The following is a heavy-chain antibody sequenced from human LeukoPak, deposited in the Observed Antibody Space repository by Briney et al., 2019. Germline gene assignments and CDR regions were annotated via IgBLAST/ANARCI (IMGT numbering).Heavy chain of an antibody. CDR1: GYTSTSYY. J-gene: IGHJ4*02. D-gene: IGHD3-3*01. CDR3: ARGWLKYDFWSGSDY. V-gene: IGHV1-46*01. Sequence: ATVKVSCKASGYTSTSYYMHWVRQAPGQGLEWMGIINPSGGSTSYAQKFQGRVTMTRDTSTSTVYMELSSLRSEDTAVYYCARGWLKYDFWSGSDYWGQGTLVTVSS. CDR2: INPSGGST.